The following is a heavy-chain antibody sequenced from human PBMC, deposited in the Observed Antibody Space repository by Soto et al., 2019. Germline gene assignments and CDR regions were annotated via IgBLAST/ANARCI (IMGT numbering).Heavy chain of an antibody. CDR3: ARTYYYDSSGSDDAFDI. D-gene: IGHD3-22*01. J-gene: IGHJ3*02. CDR1: GFTFSSYG. Sequence: GGSLRLSCSSSGFTFSSYGMHWVRQAPGKGLEWVAVIWYDGSNKYYADSVKGRFTISRDNSKNTLYLQMNSLRAEDTAVYYCARTYYYDSSGSDDAFDIWGQGTMVTVSS. V-gene: IGHV3-33*01. CDR2: IWYDGSNK.